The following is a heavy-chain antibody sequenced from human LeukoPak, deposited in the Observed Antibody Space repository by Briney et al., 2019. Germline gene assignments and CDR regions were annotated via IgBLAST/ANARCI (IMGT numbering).Heavy chain of an antibody. D-gene: IGHD3-10*01. CDR2: INHSGST. J-gene: IGHJ5*02. V-gene: IGHV4-34*01. CDR1: GGSFSGYY. CDR3: ARGHLLWFGEVPWWFDP. Sequence: SETLSLTCAVYGGSFSGYYWSWIRQPPGKGLEWIGEINHSGSTNYNPSLKSRVTISVDTSKNQFSLKLSSVTAADTAVYYCARGHLLWFGEVPWWFDPWGQGTLVTVSS.